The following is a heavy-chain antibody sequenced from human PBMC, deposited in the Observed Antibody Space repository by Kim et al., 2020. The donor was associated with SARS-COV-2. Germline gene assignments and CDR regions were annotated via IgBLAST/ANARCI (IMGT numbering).Heavy chain of an antibody. CDR3: ARRLAAAGFWYFDL. D-gene: IGHD6-13*01. V-gene: IGHV4-34*01. CDR1: GGSLSGYY. Sequence: SETLSLTCAVYGGSLSGYYWSWIRLPPGKGLEWVGEIGHSVSTNYNPSLVSRVTVSLDTSKNQVSLKLTSVTAADTAVYYCARRLAAAGFWYFDLWGRGALVAVSS. J-gene: IGHJ2*01. CDR2: IGHSVST.